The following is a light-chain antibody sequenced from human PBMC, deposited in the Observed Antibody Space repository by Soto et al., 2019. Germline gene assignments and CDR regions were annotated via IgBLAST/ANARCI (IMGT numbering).Light chain of an antibody. CDR1: STDVGGYNY. Sequence: QSALAKPSSVSGSPGQSITISCTGTSTDVGGYNYVSWYQHHPGKGPKLIIYEVSNRPSGVSDRFSGSKSGNKASLIISNLEAEDESDYYCGSYAVTFYVFGTGTKVTVL. J-gene: IGLJ1*01. V-gene: IGLV2-14*01. CDR3: GSYAVTFYV. CDR2: EVS.